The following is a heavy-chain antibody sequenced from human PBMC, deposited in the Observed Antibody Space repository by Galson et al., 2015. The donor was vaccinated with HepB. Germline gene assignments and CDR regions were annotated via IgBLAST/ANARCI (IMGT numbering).Heavy chain of an antibody. CDR1: GFTFSSYW. CDR3: ARGTDEPY. J-gene: IGHJ4*02. CDR2: IKEDGSKK. V-gene: IGHV3-7*01. D-gene: IGHD1-14*01. Sequence: SLRLSCAGSGFTFSSYWMSWVRQAPGKGLEWVANIKEDGSKKYYADSVKGRFTISRDNSENTLYLQMNSLRAEDTAVYYCARGTDEPYWGQGTLVTVSS.